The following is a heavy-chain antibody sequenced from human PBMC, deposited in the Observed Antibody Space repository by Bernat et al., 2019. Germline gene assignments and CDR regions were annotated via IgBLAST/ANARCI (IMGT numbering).Heavy chain of an antibody. Sequence: QVQLVQSGAEVKKPGSSVKVSCKASGGTFSSYAISWVRQAPGQGLDWMGGIIPIFGTANYAQKFPGRVTITADESTSTAYMELSSLRSEDTAVYYCARGIVATTPTSYYYYYGMDVWGQGTTVTVSS. CDR3: ARGIVATTPTSYYYYYGMDV. V-gene: IGHV1-69*12. J-gene: IGHJ6*02. CDR2: IIPIFGTA. D-gene: IGHD5-12*01. CDR1: GGTFSSYA.